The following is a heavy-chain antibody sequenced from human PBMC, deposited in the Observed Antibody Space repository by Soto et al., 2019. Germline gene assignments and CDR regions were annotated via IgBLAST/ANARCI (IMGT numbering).Heavy chain of an antibody. D-gene: IGHD6-6*01. J-gene: IGHJ6*02. CDR2: ISGSGGST. V-gene: IGHV3-23*01. CDR3: AKDSSSFYVYYYYGMDV. Sequence: VGSLRLSCAASGFTFSSYAMSWVRQAPGKGLEWVSAISGSGGSTYYADSVKGRFTISRDNSKNTLYLQMNSLRAEDTAVYYCAKDSSSFYVYYYYGMDVWGQGTTVTVSS. CDR1: GFTFSSYA.